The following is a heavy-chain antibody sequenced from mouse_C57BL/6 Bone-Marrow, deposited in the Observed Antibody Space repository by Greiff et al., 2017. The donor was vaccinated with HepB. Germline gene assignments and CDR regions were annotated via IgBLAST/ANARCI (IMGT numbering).Heavy chain of an antibody. CDR1: GFTFSSYA. CDR2: ISDGGSYT. Sequence: EVHLVESGGGLVKPGGSLKLSCAASGFTFSSYAMSWVRQTPEKRLEWVATISDGGSYTYYPDNVKGRFTISRDNAKNNLYLQMSHLKSEDTAKYYCARGAGTFDYWGQGTTLTVSS. J-gene: IGHJ2*01. V-gene: IGHV5-4*01. CDR3: ARGAGTFDY. D-gene: IGHD4-1*01.